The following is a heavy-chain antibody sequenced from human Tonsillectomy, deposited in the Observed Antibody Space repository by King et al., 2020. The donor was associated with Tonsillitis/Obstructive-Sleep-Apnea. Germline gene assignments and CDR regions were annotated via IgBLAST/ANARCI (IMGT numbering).Heavy chain of an antibody. CDR2: ISGGGGST. V-gene: IGHV3-23*04. Sequence: VQLVESGGGLVQPGGSLRLSCAASGFTFSSYAMSWVRQAPGKGLEWVSHISGGGGSTYYADSVKGRFTISRDNSKNTLYLQMNSLRAEETAVYYCAAHSSGNSRKYYYYYYMDVWGKGTTVTVSS. CDR1: GFTFSSYA. J-gene: IGHJ6*03. CDR3: AAHSSGNSRKYYYYYYMDV. D-gene: IGHD3-22*01.